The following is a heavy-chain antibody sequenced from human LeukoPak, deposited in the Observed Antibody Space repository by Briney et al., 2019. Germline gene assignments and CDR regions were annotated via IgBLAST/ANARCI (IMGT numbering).Heavy chain of an antibody. J-gene: IGHJ4*02. Sequence: PGRSLRLSCAASGFAFSSYTLHLVRQAPGKGLEWVAVIWYDGSNKYYADSVKGRFTISRDNSKNTLYLQMNSLRAEDTAVYYCASASYCRGGSCYSVHWGQGTLVTVSS. CDR2: IWYDGSNK. D-gene: IGHD2-15*01. CDR1: GFAFSSYT. CDR3: ASASYCRGGSCYSVH. V-gene: IGHV3-33*08.